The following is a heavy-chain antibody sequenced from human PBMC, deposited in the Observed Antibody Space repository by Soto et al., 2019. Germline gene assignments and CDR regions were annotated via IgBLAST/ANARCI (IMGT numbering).Heavy chain of an antibody. D-gene: IGHD3-9*01. CDR3: ARRVRNYDILTGYYGDAFDI. Sequence: SESLSLTCTACGFAISSYCRRWFRQAPGKGLEWIGYIDYSGSTNYNPSLKSRVTISIDTSKNQFSLKLSSVTAADTAGYYCARRVRNYDILTGYYGDAFDIWGQGTMVTVS. J-gene: IGHJ3*02. CDR1: GFAISSYC. CDR2: IDYSGST. V-gene: IGHV4-59*08.